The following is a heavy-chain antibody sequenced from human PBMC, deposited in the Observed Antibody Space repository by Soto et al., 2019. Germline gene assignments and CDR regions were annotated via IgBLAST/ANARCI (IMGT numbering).Heavy chain of an antibody. CDR3: ARDEGNYGDDDH. J-gene: IGHJ4*02. V-gene: IGHV1-46*01. CDR2: ISPSGDRT. Sequence: QVQLVQSGAEVKKPGASVKVSCKASGYTFTSYHIDWVRQAPGQGLEWMGKISPSGDRTWYAQKYRGRVTMTRDTSTSTDYMELSSLRSEDTAVYYCARDEGNYGDDDHWGQGTLVTVSS. D-gene: IGHD4-17*01. CDR1: GYTFTSYH.